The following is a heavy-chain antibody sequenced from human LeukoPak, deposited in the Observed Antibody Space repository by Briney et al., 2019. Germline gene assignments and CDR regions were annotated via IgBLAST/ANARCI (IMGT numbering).Heavy chain of an antibody. CDR1: GFTVSSNY. Sequence: GGSLRLSCAASGFTVSSNYMSWVRQAPGKGLEWVSVIYSGDSGGSTYYADSVKGRFTISRDNSKNTLYLQMNSLRAEDTALYYCARDHVSSGWANDWWGQGALVTVSS. CDR2: IYSGDSGGST. D-gene: IGHD6-19*01. V-gene: IGHV3-66*01. CDR3: ARDHVSSGWANDW. J-gene: IGHJ4*02.